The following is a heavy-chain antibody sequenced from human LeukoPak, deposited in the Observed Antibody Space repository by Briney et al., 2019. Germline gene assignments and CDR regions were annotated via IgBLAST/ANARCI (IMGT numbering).Heavy chain of an antibody. J-gene: IGHJ2*01. V-gene: IGHV4-4*02. CDR1: GGSISSSNW. D-gene: IGHD4-17*01. Sequence: SETLSLTCAVSGGSISSSNWWSWVRPPPGKGLEWIGEIYHSGSTNYNPSRKSRVTISVDEPKNQFSLKLSSVTAADTAVYYCARGPPHGDYVRYWYFDLWGRGTLVTVSS. CDR2: IYHSGST. CDR3: ARGPPHGDYVRYWYFDL.